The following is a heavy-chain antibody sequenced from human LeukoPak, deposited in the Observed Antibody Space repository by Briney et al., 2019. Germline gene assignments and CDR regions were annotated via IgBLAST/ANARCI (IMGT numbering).Heavy chain of an antibody. J-gene: IGHJ4*02. CDR1: GFTFSSYS. Sequence: PGGSLRLSCAASGFTFSSYSMNWVRQAPGKGLEWVSSISRISSYIYYADSVKGRFTISRDNAKNSLYLQMNSLRAEDTAVYYCARDETSSSWYFDYWGQGTLVTVSS. D-gene: IGHD6-13*01. CDR3: ARDETSSSWYFDY. CDR2: ISRISSYI. V-gene: IGHV3-21*01.